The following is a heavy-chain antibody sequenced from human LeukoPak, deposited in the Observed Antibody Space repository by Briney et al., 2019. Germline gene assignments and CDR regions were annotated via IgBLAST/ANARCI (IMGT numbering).Heavy chain of an antibody. CDR3: AGPMGPSAIFGFDY. Sequence: QTGGSLRLSCAASGFTFSSFAMIWVRQPPGKGLEWVSSIFPSGGEIHYADSVRGRFTISRDNSKSTLSLQMNSLRAEDTAVYYCAGPMGPSAIFGFDYWGQGTLVTVSS. CDR1: GFTFSSFA. CDR2: IFPSGGEI. V-gene: IGHV3-23*01. D-gene: IGHD2-2*01. J-gene: IGHJ4*02.